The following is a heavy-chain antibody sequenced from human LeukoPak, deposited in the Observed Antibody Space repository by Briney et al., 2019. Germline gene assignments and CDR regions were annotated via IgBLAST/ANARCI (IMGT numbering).Heavy chain of an antibody. Sequence: SETLSLTCTVSGGSNGSYYWSWIRQPPGKGLEWIGYIYYSGSTNYSPSLKSRVTISVDTSKNQFSLKLSSVTAADTAVYYCARQGYSAYEILDYWGQGTLVTVSS. CDR1: GGSNGSYY. V-gene: IGHV4-59*08. CDR2: IYYSGST. CDR3: ARQGYSAYEILDY. D-gene: IGHD5-12*01. J-gene: IGHJ4*02.